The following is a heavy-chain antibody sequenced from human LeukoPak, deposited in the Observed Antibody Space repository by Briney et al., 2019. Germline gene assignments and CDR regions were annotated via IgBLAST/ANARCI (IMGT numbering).Heavy chain of an antibody. Sequence: ASVKVSCKASGGTFSSYAISWVRQAPGQGLEWMGGIIPIFGTANYAQKFQGRVTITADESTSTAYMELSSLRSEDTAVYYCARGAPCCGSTSCYPWFDPWGQGTLVTVSS. CDR1: GGTFSSYA. V-gene: IGHV1-69*13. J-gene: IGHJ5*02. D-gene: IGHD2-2*01. CDR3: ARGAPCCGSTSCYPWFDP. CDR2: IIPIFGTA.